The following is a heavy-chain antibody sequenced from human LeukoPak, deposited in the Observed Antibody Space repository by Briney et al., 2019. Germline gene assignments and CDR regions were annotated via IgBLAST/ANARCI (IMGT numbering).Heavy chain of an antibody. J-gene: IGHJ3*02. CDR3: ARDYYDSNNAFDI. Sequence: ASVKVSCKASGYTFTSYDINWVRQATGQGLEWMGWMNPNSGNTGYAQKFQGRVTMTRNTSISTAYMELSSLRSEDTAVYYCARDYYDSNNAFDIWGQGTMVTVSS. V-gene: IGHV1-8*01. D-gene: IGHD3-22*01. CDR2: MNPNSGNT. CDR1: GYTFTSYD.